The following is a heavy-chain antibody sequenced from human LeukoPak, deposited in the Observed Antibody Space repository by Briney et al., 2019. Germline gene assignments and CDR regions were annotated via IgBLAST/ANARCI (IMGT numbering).Heavy chain of an antibody. Sequence: PSETLSLTCTVSGGSISSYYWSWIRQSPGKGLEWIGYTYYTGSTTYNPSLKSRVTISADTSKNQFSLKLSSVTAADTAVYYCASRKLGNDYWGQGTLVTVSS. V-gene: IGHV4-59*01. D-gene: IGHD7-27*01. CDR2: TYYTGST. J-gene: IGHJ4*02. CDR3: ASRKLGNDY. CDR1: GGSISSYY.